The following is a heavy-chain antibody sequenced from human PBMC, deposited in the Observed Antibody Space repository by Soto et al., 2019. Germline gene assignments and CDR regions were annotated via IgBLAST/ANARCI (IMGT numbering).Heavy chain of an antibody. CDR2: ISSSIVKI. Sequence: GGSLILSCVSSRFTLNGYAMKWVGQAPGKGLEWVSYISSSIVKIDYADSVKGRFTISRDNAKNSLFLQMNSLRDEDTAVYYCARDPSLGSNWYYYFDLWGQGT. CDR3: ARDPSLGSNWYYYFDL. J-gene: IGHJ4*02. CDR1: RFTLNGYA. V-gene: IGHV3-48*02. D-gene: IGHD6-13*01.